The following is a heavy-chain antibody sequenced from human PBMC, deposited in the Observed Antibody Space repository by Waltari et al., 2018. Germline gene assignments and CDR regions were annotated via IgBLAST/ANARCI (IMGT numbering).Heavy chain of an antibody. CDR3: AKDKSSTWYYFDS. D-gene: IGHD6-13*01. CDR2: ISWNSGSV. V-gene: IGHV3-9*01. Sequence: EVQLVESGGGLVQPGRSLRLSCAASGFTFDDYAMHWVRQAPGKGLEWVSGISWNSGSVAYADSVKGRFTISRDNAKNSLYLQMNSLRAEDTAFYYCAKDKSSTWYYFDSWGQGTLVTVSS. CDR1: GFTFDDYA. J-gene: IGHJ4*02.